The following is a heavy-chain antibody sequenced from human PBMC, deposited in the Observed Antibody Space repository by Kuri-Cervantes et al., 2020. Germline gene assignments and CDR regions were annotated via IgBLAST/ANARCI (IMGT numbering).Heavy chain of an antibody. CDR3: ARGMMDRGYSYGYFDY. J-gene: IGHJ4*02. V-gene: IGHV4-4*02. Sequence: GSLRLSCAVSGGSISSSNWWSWVRQPPGKGLEWIGEIYHSGSTNYNPSLKSRVTISVDRSKNQFSLKLSSVTAADTAVYYCARGMMDRGYSYGYFDYWGQGTLVTVSS. CDR1: GGSISSSNW. D-gene: IGHD5-18*01. CDR2: IYHSGST.